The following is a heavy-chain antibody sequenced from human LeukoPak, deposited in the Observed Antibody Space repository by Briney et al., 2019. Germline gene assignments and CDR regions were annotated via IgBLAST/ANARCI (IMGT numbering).Heavy chain of an antibody. D-gene: IGHD3-10*01. V-gene: IGHV4-39*07. CDR3: ARDGRFHGSGSYLYYYYYMDV. J-gene: IGHJ6*03. CDR1: AVSISSTTYY. Sequence: PSETLSLTCSVSAVSISSTTYYWGWIRQPPGKGLEWIGSIYHSGSTYYNPSLKSRVTISVDTSKNQFSLKLSSVTAADTAVYYCARDGRFHGSGSYLYYYYYMDVWGKGTTVTISS. CDR2: IYHSGST.